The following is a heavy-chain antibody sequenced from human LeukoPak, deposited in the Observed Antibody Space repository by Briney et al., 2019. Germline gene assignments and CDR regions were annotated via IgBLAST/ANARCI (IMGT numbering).Heavy chain of an antibody. CDR2: FDPEDGET. V-gene: IGHV1-24*01. CDR3: ARGPDIVATNAFDY. J-gene: IGHJ4*02. D-gene: IGHD5-12*01. Sequence: EASVKVSCKVSGYTLTELSMHWVRQAPGKGLEWMGGFDPEDGETIYAQKFQGRVTMTEDTSTDTAYMELGSLGSEDTAVYYCARGPDIVATNAFDYWGQGTLVTVSS. CDR1: GYTLTELS.